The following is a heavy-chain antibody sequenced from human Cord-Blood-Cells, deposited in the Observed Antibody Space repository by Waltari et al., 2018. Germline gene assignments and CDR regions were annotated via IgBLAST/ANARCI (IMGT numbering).Heavy chain of an antibody. Sequence: QITLKESGLTLVKPTQPPTLPCPFSGFPLSTSGVGVGWFRRPPGKALEWLALIYCDDDKRYSPSLKSRLTITKDTSKNQVVLTMTNMDPVDTATYYCAHRRVGLATYYLDYWGQGTLVTVSS. CDR2: IYCDDDK. CDR3: AHRRVGLATYYLDY. CDR1: GFPLSTSGVG. V-gene: IGHV2-5*02. J-gene: IGHJ4*02. D-gene: IGHD1-26*01.